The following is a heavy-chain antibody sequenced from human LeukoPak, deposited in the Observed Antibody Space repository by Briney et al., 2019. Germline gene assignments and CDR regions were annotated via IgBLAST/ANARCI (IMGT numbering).Heavy chain of an antibody. CDR2: INHSGST. D-gene: IGHD3-3*01. CDR1: GGSFSGYY. V-gene: IGHV4-34*01. CDR3: ARGGRITIFGVVIPPRYYFDY. Sequence: SETLSLTCAVYGGSFSGYYWSWIRQPPGKGLEWIGEINHSGSTNYNPSLKSRVTISVDTSKNQFSLKLSSVTAADTAVYYCARGGRITIFGVVIPPRYYFDYWGQGTLFSVSS. J-gene: IGHJ4*02.